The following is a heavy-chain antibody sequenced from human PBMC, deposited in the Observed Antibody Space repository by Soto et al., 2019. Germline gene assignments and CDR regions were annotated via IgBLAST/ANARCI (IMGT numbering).Heavy chain of an antibody. CDR2: IHLSGRV. J-gene: IGHJ5*02. D-gene: IGHD1-26*01. V-gene: IGHV4-34*01. Sequence: QVQLQQWGSGLLKPSETLSLTCAIYGGSFSDYYWHWIRQSPGKGLEWLGEIHLSGRVNFTPSLKTRTRLSMDTSRNQFFLTLRSVTAADTAVYFCPRTPTRGASAWLDPWGRGHLVTVSS. CDR1: GGSFSDYY. CDR3: PRTPTRGASAWLDP.